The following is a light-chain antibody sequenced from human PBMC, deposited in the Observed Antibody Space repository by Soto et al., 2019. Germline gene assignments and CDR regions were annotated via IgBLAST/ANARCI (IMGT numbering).Light chain of an antibody. Sequence: QSALTQPASVSGSPGQSITISCTGTSSDVGIYNLVSWYQQHPGKAPKLMIYEVSNRPSGVSNRFSGSKSGNTASLTISGLQAEDEADYYCSSFTTTRTYVLGTGTKLTVL. CDR3: SSFTTTRTYV. J-gene: IGLJ1*01. CDR1: SSDVGIYNL. CDR2: EVS. V-gene: IGLV2-14*01.